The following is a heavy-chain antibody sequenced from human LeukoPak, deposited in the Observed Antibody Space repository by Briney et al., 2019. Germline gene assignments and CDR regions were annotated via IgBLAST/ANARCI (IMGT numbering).Heavy chain of an antibody. V-gene: IGHV1-69*13. J-gene: IGHJ4*02. CDR3: ARDLMVRGVPNTYFDY. CDR2: IIPIFGTA. D-gene: IGHD3-10*01. CDR1: GGTFSSYA. Sequence: WASVKVSCKASGGTFSSYAISWVRQAPGQGLEWMGGIIPIFGTANYAQKFQGRVTITADESTSTAYMELSSLRSEDTAVYYCARDLMVRGVPNTYFDYWGQGTLVTVSS.